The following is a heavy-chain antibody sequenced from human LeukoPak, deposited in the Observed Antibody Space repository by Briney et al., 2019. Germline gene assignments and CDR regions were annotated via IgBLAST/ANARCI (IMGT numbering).Heavy chain of an antibody. J-gene: IGHJ6*02. CDR2: IYYSGST. V-gene: IGHV4-59*01. CDR1: DGSISGFY. D-gene: IGHD3-3*01. Sequence: SETLSLTCTVSDGSISGFYWSWIRQPPGKGLEWIGYIYYSGSTNYNPSLKSRVTISVDTSKNQFSLKLSSVTAADTAVYYCARDGGFLEWSVSPYGMDVWGQGTTVTVSS. CDR3: ARDGGFLEWSVSPYGMDV.